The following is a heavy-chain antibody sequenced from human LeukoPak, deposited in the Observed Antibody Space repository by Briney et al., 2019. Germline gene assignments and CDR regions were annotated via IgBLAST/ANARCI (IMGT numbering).Heavy chain of an antibody. CDR2: IRGSGGST. J-gene: IGHJ4*02. CDR3: AKVQWFGELLSENDY. D-gene: IGHD3-10*01. Sequence: GGTLRLSCAASGFTFSSYGMSWVRQAPGKGLEWVSAIRGSGGSTYYADSVKGRFTISRDNSKNTLYLQMNSLRAEDTAVYYCAKVQWFGELLSENDYWGQGTLVTVSS. V-gene: IGHV3-23*01. CDR1: GFTFSSYG.